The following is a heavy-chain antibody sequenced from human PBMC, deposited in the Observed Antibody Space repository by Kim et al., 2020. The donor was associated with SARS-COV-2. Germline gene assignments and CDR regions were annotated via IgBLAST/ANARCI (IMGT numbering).Heavy chain of an antibody. CDR3: ARVYGSGSYFSGMDV. J-gene: IGHJ6*02. V-gene: IGHV3-21*01. Sequence: ESVKSRFPISRDNAKNPLYLQMNSLRAEDTAVYDCARVYGSGSYFSGMDVWGQGTTVTVSS. D-gene: IGHD3-10*01.